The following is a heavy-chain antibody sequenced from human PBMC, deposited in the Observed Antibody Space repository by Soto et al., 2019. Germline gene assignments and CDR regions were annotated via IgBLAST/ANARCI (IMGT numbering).Heavy chain of an antibody. D-gene: IGHD3-10*01. Sequence: PGGSLRLSCAASGFTFSSYGMRWVRQAPGNGLELVAVIWYCGSNKYCADSVEGRFTISRDSSKNTLYLQMNSLRAGDTAVYYCXRXDRPGTSITMVRGVIAYWGQGTMVTVSS. J-gene: IGHJ4*02. CDR2: IWYCGSNK. CDR1: GFTFSSYG. CDR3: XRXDRPGTSITMVRGVIAY. V-gene: IGHV3-33*01.